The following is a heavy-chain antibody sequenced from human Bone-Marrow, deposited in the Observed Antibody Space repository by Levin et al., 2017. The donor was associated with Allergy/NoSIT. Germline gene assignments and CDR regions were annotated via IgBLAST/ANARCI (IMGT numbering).Heavy chain of an antibody. CDR3: ARGQVIIWGSSPYYFDY. D-gene: IGHD3-16*01. J-gene: IGHJ4*02. V-gene: IGHV3-23*01. Sequence: PGGSLRLSCAASSFTFDTYALGWVRQAPGKELEYVAAISSSGGTTYYADAVKGRFTISRDNSKNTLYLQMNSLRAEDTGLYYCARGQVIIWGSSPYYFDYWGQGTQVTVSS. CDR1: SFTFDTYA. CDR2: ISSSGGTT.